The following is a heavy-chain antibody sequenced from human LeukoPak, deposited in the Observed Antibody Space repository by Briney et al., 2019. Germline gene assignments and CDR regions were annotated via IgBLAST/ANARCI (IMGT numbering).Heavy chain of an antibody. J-gene: IGHJ4*02. CDR2: IRSKGYGGTT. CDR3: TRGLHPVRGDY. V-gene: IGHV3-49*04. CDR1: GFTFGDYA. Sequence: GGSLRLSWTGAGFTFGDYAMSWVRQAPGEGLEWVGFIRSKGYGGTTEYAASVKGRFPISRDDSKSLAYLPMNSLKTEDPGVYYRTRGLHPVRGDYWGQGTLVTVSS. D-gene: IGHD3-10*01.